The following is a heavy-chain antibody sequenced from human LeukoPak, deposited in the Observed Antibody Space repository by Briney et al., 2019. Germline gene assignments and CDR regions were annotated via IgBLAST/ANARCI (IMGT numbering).Heavy chain of an antibody. J-gene: IGHJ4*02. D-gene: IGHD3-10*01. CDR1: GFTFSSYA. CDR3: AKDRVLLWFGNSPDY. CDR2: ISGSGGST. V-gene: IGHV3-23*01. Sequence: GGSLRLSCAASGFTFSSYAMSWVHQAPGKGLEWVSGISGSGGSTYYADPVKGRFTISRDNSKNTLYLQMNSLRAEDTAVYYCAKDRVLLWFGNSPDYWGQGTLVTVSS.